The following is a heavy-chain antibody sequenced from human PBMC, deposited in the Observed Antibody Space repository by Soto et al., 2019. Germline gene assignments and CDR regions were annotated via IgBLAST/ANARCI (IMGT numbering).Heavy chain of an antibody. D-gene: IGHD1-20*01. V-gene: IGHV3-23*01. CDR2: ISANDVGT. CDR1: GFTLRNYA. J-gene: IGHJ4*02. Sequence: SGGSLRLSCEASGFTLRNYAMTWVRQAPGKGLEWVSLISANDVGTYYAESVKTRFTISTDQSRNTVYLQMDSLRADDTAIYYCAKAKNDYNWDNRPPFDYWGQGTLVTAPQ. CDR3: AKAKNDYNWDNRPPFDY.